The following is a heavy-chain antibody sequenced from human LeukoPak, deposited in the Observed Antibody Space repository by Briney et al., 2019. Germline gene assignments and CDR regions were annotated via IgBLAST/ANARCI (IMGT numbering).Heavy chain of an antibody. CDR3: ARAPPVYYYGSGSYYTKPYYYYMDV. D-gene: IGHD3-10*01. CDR2: IYTSGST. CDR1: GGSISSYY. J-gene: IGHJ6*03. V-gene: IGHV4-4*09. Sequence: SETLSLTFTVSGGSISSYYWSWIRQPPGKGLGWIGYIYTSGSTNYNPSLKSRVTISVDTSKNQFSLKLSSVTAADTAVYYCARAPPVYYYGSGSYYTKPYYYYMDVWGKGTTVTVSS.